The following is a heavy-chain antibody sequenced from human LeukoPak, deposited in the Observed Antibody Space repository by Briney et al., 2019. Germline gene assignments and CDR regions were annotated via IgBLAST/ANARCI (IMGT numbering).Heavy chain of an antibody. CDR3: ARTHPLYSDSYYFDY. D-gene: IGHD6-6*01. V-gene: IGHV3-23*01. J-gene: IGHJ4*02. CDR2: ISGSGGDT. Sequence: PGGSLRLSCAASGFTLSNYAMTWVRQAPGKGLEWVSGISGSGGDTYYADSVKGRFTISRDNSKNTLYLQMNSLRAEDTAVYYCARTHPLYSDSYYFDYWGQGTLVTVSS. CDR1: GFTLSNYA.